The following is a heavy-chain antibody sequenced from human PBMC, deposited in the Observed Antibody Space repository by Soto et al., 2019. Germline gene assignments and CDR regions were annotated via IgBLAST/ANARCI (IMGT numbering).Heavy chain of an antibody. CDR3: ARGESRYYDFWSGYYDRGGYFDP. Sequence: QVQLVQSGAEVKKPGASVKVSCKASGYTFTSYDINWVRQATGQGLEWMGWMNPNSGNTGYAQKFQGRVTMTRNTSISTAYMELSSLRSEDPAVYYCARGESRYYDFWSGYYDRGGYFDPWGQGTLVTVSS. D-gene: IGHD3-3*01. CDR2: MNPNSGNT. J-gene: IGHJ5*02. CDR1: GYTFTSYD. V-gene: IGHV1-8*01.